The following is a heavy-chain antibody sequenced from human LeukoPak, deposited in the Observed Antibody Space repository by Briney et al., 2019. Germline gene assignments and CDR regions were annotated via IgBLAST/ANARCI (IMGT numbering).Heavy chain of an antibody. CDR3: AVRRY. Sequence: PGGSLRLSCATSGFTFSTYGMHWVRQAPGKGLEWVSYISGSSNSIYYEDSVKGRFTISRDNSKNTLYLQMNSLRAEDTAVYYCAVRRYWGQGTLVTVSS. CDR1: GFTFSTYG. V-gene: IGHV3-48*01. J-gene: IGHJ4*02. CDR2: ISGSSNSI.